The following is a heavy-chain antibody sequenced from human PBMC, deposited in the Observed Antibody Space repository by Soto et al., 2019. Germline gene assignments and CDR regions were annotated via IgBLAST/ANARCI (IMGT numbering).Heavy chain of an antibody. D-gene: IGHD3-10*01. V-gene: IGHV1-18*04. CDR3: ARDFLPGRVRIPRGFDY. J-gene: IGHJ4*02. CDR1: GYTFTSYG. CDR2: ISAHNGNT. Sequence: GASVKVSCKASGYTFTSYGISWVRQAPGQGLEWMGWISAHNGNTNYAQKLQGRVTMTTDTSTSTAYMELRSLRSDDTAVYYCARDFLPGRVRIPRGFDYWGQGTLVTVSS.